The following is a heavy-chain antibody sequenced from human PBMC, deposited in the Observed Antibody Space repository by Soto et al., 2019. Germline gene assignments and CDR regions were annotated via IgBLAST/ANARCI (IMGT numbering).Heavy chain of an antibody. CDR3: ARTRSGYSSGWYLDY. D-gene: IGHD6-19*01. J-gene: IGHJ4*02. Sequence: SETLSLTCTVSGGSISSGDYYWSWIRQPPGKGLEWIGYIYYSGSTYYNPSLKSRVTISVDTSKNQFSLKLSSVTAADTAVYYRARTRSGYSSGWYLDYWGQGTLVTVSS. CDR1: GGSISSGDYY. CDR2: IYYSGST. V-gene: IGHV4-30-4*02.